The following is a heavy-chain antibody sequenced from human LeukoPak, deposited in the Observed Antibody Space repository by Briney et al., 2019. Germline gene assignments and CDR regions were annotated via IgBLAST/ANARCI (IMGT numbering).Heavy chain of an antibody. Sequence: ASVKVSCKASGYTFTGYYMHWVRQAPGQGLEWMGWINPNSGGTNYAQKFQGRVTMTRDTSISTAYMELSGLRSDDTAVYYCARGPVLLWFGEPGRFDIWGQGTMVTVSS. V-gene: IGHV1-2*02. CDR2: INPNSGGT. CDR1: GYTFTGYY. CDR3: ARGPVLLWFGEPGRFDI. J-gene: IGHJ3*02. D-gene: IGHD3-10*01.